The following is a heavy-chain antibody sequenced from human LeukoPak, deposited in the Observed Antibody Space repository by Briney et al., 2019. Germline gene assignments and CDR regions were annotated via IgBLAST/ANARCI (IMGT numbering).Heavy chain of an antibody. CDR2: VSGSGDST. V-gene: IGHV3-23*01. D-gene: IGHD3-16*01. CDR3: AKSPYIASHIDFDY. CDR1: GFTFISYA. Sequence: GGSLRLSCAASGFTFISYAMSWVRQAPGKGLEWVSTVSGSGDSTWYADSVKGRFTISRDNSKSTLYLQMNSLRAEDTAVYHCAKSPYIASHIDFDYWGQGTLVTVSS. J-gene: IGHJ4*02.